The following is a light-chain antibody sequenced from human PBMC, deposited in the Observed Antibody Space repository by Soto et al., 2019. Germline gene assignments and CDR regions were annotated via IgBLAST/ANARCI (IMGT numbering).Light chain of an antibody. V-gene: IGLV2-14*01. CDR1: SSDVGGYNY. J-gene: IGLJ1*01. CDR2: EVS. CDR3: SSYTSSSTDV. Sequence: QSVLTQPASVSGSPGQSLTVSCTGTSSDVGGYNYVSWYQQRPGKAPKLMIYEVSNRPSGVSDRFSGSKSGNTASLTISGLQAEDEADYYCSSYTSSSTDVFGTGTKVTV.